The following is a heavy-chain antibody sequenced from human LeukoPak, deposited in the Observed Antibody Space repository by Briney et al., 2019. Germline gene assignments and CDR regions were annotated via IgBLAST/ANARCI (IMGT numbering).Heavy chain of an antibody. CDR2: ISGSGGST. J-gene: IGHJ4*02. CDR1: GFTFNGYA. V-gene: IGHV3-23*01. D-gene: IGHD2-2*01. CDR3: AKVLTPYQQHGFDY. Sequence: GGSLRLSCAASGFTFNGYAMSWVRQAPGKGLEWVSAISGSGGSTYYADSVKGRFTISRDNSKNTLYLQMNSLRAEDTAAYYCAKVLTPYQQHGFDYWGQGTLVTVSS.